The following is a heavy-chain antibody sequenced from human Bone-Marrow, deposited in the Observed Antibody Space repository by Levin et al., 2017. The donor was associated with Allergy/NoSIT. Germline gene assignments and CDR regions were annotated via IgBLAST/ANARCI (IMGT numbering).Heavy chain of an antibody. CDR2: IKSKTDGGTT. D-gene: IGHD5-12*01. CDR1: GFTFSNAW. V-gene: IGHV3-15*01. J-gene: IGHJ4*02. Sequence: GGSLRLSCAASGFTFSNAWMSWVRQAPGKGLEWVGRIKSKTDGGTTDYAAPVKGRFTISRDDSKNTLYLQMNSLKTEDTAVYYCTTEYSGYDFADYFDYWGQGTLVTVSS. CDR3: TTEYSGYDFADYFDY.